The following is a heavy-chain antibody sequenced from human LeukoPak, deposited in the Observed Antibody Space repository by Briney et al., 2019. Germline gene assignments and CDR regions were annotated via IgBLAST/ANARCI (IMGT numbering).Heavy chain of an antibody. D-gene: IGHD2-8*01. CDR2: ISAYNGNT. CDR3: ARGRDCTNGVCYRYYYYMDV. Sequence: ASVKVSCKASGYTFTSYGISWVRQAPGQGLEWMGWISAYNGNTNYAQKLQGRVTMTTDTSTSTAYMELRSLRSDDTAVYYCARGRDCTNGVCYRYYYYMDVWGKGTTVTVSS. J-gene: IGHJ6*03. CDR1: GYTFTSYG. V-gene: IGHV1-18*01.